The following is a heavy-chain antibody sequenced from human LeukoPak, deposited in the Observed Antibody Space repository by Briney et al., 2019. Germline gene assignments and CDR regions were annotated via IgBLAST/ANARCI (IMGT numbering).Heavy chain of an antibody. J-gene: IGHJ4*02. V-gene: IGHV1-69*05. D-gene: IGHD1-26*01. CDR2: IIPIFGTA. CDR3: ARGDAVGATNY. Sequence: SVKVSCKASGGTLSIYAISWVRQVPGQGLEWMERIIPIFGTANYAQKFQGRVTITTDESTSTAYMELSSLRSEDTAVYYCARGDAVGATNYWGQGTLVTVSS. CDR1: GGTLSIYA.